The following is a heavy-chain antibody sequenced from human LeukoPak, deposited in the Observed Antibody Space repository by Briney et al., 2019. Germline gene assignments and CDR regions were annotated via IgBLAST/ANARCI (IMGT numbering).Heavy chain of an antibody. CDR3: ARHGRGNYWSHFDS. Sequence: PSETLSLTCSVSGYYINSDYYWGWIRPPPGKGLEWIGSIYHSGSTYYNPSLKSRVTISVDTSKNQFSLKLTSVTAADTAVYYCARHGRGNYWSHFDSWGQGTLVTVSS. J-gene: IGHJ4*02. D-gene: IGHD1-26*01. CDR1: GYYINSDYY. CDR2: IYHSGST. V-gene: IGHV4-38-2*02.